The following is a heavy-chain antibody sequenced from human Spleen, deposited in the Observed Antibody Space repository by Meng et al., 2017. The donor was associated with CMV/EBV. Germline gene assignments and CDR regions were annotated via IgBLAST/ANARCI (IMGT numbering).Heavy chain of an antibody. V-gene: IGHV1-69*05. CDR2: IIPIFGTA. J-gene: IGHJ6*02. D-gene: IGHD5-18*01. CDR1: GGPFSSYA. Sequence: SVKVSCKASGGPFSSYAISWVRQAPGQGLEWMGGIIPIFGTANYAQKFQGRVTITTDESTSTAYMELSSLRSEDTAVYYCAKGQVDTAMVSFFYYYYGMDVWGQGTTVTVSS. CDR3: AKGQVDTAMVSFFYYYYGMDV.